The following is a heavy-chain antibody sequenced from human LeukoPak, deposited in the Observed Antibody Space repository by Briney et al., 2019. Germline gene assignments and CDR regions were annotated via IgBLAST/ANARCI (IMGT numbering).Heavy chain of an antibody. CDR3: AREPVRKRWFDS. Sequence: GGSLRLSCTGSGFAFSNYWMSWVRQAPGKGLEWVANIKYDGSEKYYVDSVKGRLTISRDNAKNSLYLQMNSLRAEDTAVYYGAREPVRKRWFDSWGQGTLVTVSS. V-gene: IGHV3-7*03. D-gene: IGHD3-10*01. J-gene: IGHJ5*01. CDR1: GFAFSNYW. CDR2: IKYDGSEK.